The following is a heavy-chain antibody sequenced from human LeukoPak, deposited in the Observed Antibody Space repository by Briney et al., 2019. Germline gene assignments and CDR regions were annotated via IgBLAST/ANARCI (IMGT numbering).Heavy chain of an antibody. CDR2: IYYSGST. CDR3: ARDYDILTGYYKWGAFDY. D-gene: IGHD3-9*01. CDR1: GGSISSSSYY. V-gene: IGHV4-39*02. J-gene: IGHJ4*02. Sequence: SETLSLTCTVSGGSISSSSYYWGWIRQPPGKGLEWIGSIYYSGSTYYNPSLKSRVAISVDTSKNQFSLKLSSVTAADTAVYYCARDYDILTGYYKWGAFDYWGQGTLVTVSS.